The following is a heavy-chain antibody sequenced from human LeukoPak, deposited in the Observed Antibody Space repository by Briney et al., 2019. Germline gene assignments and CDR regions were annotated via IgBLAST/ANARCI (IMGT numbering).Heavy chain of an antibody. V-gene: IGHV3-21*04. CDR3: ARDGLGPNNYYYYGMDV. D-gene: IGHD1/OR15-1a*01. J-gene: IGHJ6*02. Sequence: GGSLRLSCAASGFTFSSYSMNWVRQAPGKGLEWVSSISSSSSYIYYADSVKGRFTISRDNAKNSLYLQMNSLRAEDTAVYYCARDGLGPNNYYYYGMDVWGQGTTVTVSS. CDR1: GFTFSSYS. CDR2: ISSSSSYI.